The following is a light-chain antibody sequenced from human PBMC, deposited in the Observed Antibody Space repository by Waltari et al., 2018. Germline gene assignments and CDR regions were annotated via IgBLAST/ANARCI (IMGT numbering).Light chain of an antibody. Sequence: SYVLTQPPSVSVAPGKTVRITCGGNNIGDRRVHWYQQKPGQAPVLVVYDDSDRPSRIPDRFSGSNSGNTATLTVSRVEAGDEADYYCQVWHTTSDHVVFGGGTKLTVL. J-gene: IGLJ2*01. CDR3: QVWHTTSDHVV. V-gene: IGLV3-21*03. CDR1: NIGDRR. CDR2: DDS.